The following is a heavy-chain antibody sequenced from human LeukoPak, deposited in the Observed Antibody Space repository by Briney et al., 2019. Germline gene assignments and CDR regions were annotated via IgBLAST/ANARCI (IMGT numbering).Heavy chain of an antibody. CDR1: GYTFTGYY. Sequence: ASVKVSCKASGYTFTGYYMHWVRQAPGQGLEWMGWINPNSGGTNYAQKFQGRVTMTRDTSISTAYMELSRLRSDDTAVYYCARRRGYCSGGSCYGVFDYWGQGTLVTVSS. V-gene: IGHV1-2*02. CDR2: INPNSGGT. J-gene: IGHJ4*02. D-gene: IGHD2-15*01. CDR3: ARRRGYCSGGSCYGVFDY.